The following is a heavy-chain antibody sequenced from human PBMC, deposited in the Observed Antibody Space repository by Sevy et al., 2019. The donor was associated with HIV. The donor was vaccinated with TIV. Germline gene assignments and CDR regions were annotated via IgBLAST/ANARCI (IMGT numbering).Heavy chain of an antibody. V-gene: IGHV3-23*01. CDR1: GFTLSSYA. CDR3: AGGRYDSSGSFDAFDI. D-gene: IGHD3-22*01. Sequence: GGSLRLSCAASGFTLSSYAMNWVRQAPGKGLEWVSTIYGSGGVTYYADSVKGRFTISRDKSKNTLYLQMNSLRAEDTAVYYCAGGRYDSSGSFDAFDIWGQGTMVTVSS. J-gene: IGHJ3*02. CDR2: IYGSGGVT.